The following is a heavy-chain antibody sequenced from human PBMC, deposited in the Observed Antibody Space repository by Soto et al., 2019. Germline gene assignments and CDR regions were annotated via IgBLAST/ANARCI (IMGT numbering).Heavy chain of an antibody. CDR3: ARVVAARPAIYYYGMDV. CDR2: IIPIFGTA. CDR1: GGTFSSYA. D-gene: IGHD6-6*01. V-gene: IGHV1-69*13. Sequence: SVKVSCKASGGTFSSYAIGWVRQAPGQGLEWMGGIIPIFGTANYAQKFQGRVTITADESTSTAYMELSSLRSEDTAVYYCARVVAARPAIYYYGMDVWGQGTTVTVSS. J-gene: IGHJ6*02.